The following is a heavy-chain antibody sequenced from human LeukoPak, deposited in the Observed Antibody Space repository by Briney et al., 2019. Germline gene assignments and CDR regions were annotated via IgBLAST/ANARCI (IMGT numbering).Heavy chain of an antibody. D-gene: IGHD4-23*01. CDR2: IRHDGNRN. Sequence: GGSLRLSCAASGFSFNNYGMHWVRQAPGKGLEWVAFIRHDGNRNSYADSVKGRFTISRDTSKNTLFLQMSNLRGEDTAVYYCAKDRGWELELYYSDYWGQGTLVTVSS. J-gene: IGHJ4*02. V-gene: IGHV3-30*02. CDR1: GFSFNNYG. CDR3: AKDRGWELELYYSDY.